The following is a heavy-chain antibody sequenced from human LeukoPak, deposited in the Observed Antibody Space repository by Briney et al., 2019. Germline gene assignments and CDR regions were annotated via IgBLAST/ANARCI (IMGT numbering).Heavy chain of an antibody. J-gene: IGHJ4*02. D-gene: IGHD2-15*01. Sequence: SGTLSLTCTVSGGSFSSSRYYWGGIRQPPGKGLEWIGSSYYSGRTYYNPSLNSRVTISVDTSKNQFSLKLSSVTAADTAVYYCARSYCSGGSCYGYWGQGTLVTVSS. V-gene: IGHV4-39*01. CDR3: ARSYCSGGSCYGY. CDR1: GGSFSSSRYY. CDR2: SYYSGRT.